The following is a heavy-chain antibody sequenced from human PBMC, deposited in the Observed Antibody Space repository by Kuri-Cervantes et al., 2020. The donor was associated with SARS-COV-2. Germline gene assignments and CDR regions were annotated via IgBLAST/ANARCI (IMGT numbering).Heavy chain of an antibody. CDR3: ASSLLWFGELWD. CDR1: GFTFSSYG. D-gene: IGHD3-10*01. Sequence: GESLKISCAASGFTFSSYGMHWVRQAPGKGLEWVAVISYDGSNKYYADSVKGRFTISRDNSKNTLYLQMNSLRAEDTAVYYCASSLLWFGELWDWGQGTLVTVSS. CDR2: ISYDGSNK. J-gene: IGHJ4*02. V-gene: IGHV3-30*03.